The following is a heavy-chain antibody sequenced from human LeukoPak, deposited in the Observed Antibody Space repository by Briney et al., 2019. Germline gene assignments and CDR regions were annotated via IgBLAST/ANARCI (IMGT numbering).Heavy chain of an antibody. CDR1: GGSISSYY. CDR2: IYYSGST. V-gene: IGHV4-59*01. J-gene: IGHJ4*02. Sequence: SETLSLTCTVSGGSISSYYWSWIRQPPGKGLEWIGYIYYSGSTNYNPFLKSRVTISVDTSKNQFSLKLSSVTAADTAVYYCARVRYSSGWYPEWVDYWGQGTLVTVSS. D-gene: IGHD6-19*01. CDR3: ARVRYSSGWYPEWVDY.